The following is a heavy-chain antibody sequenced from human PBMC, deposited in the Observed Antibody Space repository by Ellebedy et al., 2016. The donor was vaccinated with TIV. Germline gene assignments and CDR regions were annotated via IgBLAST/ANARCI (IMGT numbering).Heavy chain of an antibody. D-gene: IGHD3-9*01. V-gene: IGHV7-4-1*02. CDR1: GYTFTSYA. CDR3: ARNHYDFLTAYAHPPNY. J-gene: IGHJ4*02. CDR2: INTNTGNP. Sequence: AASVKVSCKASGYTFTSYAMNWVRQAPGQGLEWMGWINTNTGNPTYAQAFTGRFVFSLDTSVSTAYLQISSLKAEDTAVYYCARNHYDFLTAYAHPPNYWGQGTPVTVSS.